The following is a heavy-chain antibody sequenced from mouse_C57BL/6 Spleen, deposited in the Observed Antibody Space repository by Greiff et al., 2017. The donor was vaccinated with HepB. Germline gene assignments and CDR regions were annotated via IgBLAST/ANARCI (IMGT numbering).Heavy chain of an antibody. CDR1: GFTFSDYY. J-gene: IGHJ2*01. CDR2: INYDGSST. CDR3: ARGGLYYFDY. Sequence: DVHLVESEGGLVQPGSSMKLSCTASGFTFSDYYMAWVRQVPEKGLEWVANINYDGSSTYYLDSLKSRFIISRDNAKNILYLQMSSLKSEDTATYYCARGGLYYFDYWGQGTTLTVSS. V-gene: IGHV5-16*01.